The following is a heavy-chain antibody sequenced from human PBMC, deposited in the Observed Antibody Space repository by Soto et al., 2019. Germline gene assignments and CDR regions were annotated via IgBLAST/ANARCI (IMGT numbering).Heavy chain of an antibody. Sequence: QVQLQESGPVLVKPSGTLSLTCAVSGDSITSDKWWSWIRQPPGKGLQWIGEIYHSGSAKYNPSLKSRVIILVDKSKNQFSLKLSSVTAADTAVYYCARGETQQQRDYWGQGNLVTVSS. D-gene: IGHD6-13*01. CDR1: GDSITSDKW. CDR2: IYHSGSA. CDR3: ARGETQQQRDY. J-gene: IGHJ4*02. V-gene: IGHV4-4*02.